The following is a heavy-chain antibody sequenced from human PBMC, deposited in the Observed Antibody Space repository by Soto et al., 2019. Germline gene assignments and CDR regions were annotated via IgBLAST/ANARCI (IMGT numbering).Heavy chain of an antibody. CDR3: AREGYCSITSCLPEGYYCYGMDV. CDR2: ISAYNGNT. CDR1: GYTFTSYG. D-gene: IGHD2-2*01. V-gene: IGHV1-18*01. Sequence: ASVKVSCKASGYTFTSYGISWVRQAPGQGLEWMGWISAYNGNTNYAQKLQGRVTMTTDTSTSTAYMELRSLRSDDTAVYYCAREGYCSITSCLPEGYYCYGMDVWGQGTTVTVSS. J-gene: IGHJ6*01.